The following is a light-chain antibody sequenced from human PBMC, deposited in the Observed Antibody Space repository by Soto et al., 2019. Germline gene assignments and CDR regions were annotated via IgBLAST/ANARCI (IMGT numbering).Light chain of an antibody. CDR2: DAS. CDR1: QDISNY. J-gene: IGKJ4*01. V-gene: IGKV1-33*01. CDR3: QQYDNLPLA. Sequence: DIQMTQSTSSLSASVGDRVTITCQASQDISNYLNWYQQKPGKAPKLLIYDASNLETGVPSRFSGSGSGTDFTFTISSLQPEDIATYYCQQYDNLPLAFGGGTKV.